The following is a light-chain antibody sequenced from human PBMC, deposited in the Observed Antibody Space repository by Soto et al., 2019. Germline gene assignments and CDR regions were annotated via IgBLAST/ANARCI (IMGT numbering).Light chain of an antibody. CDR3: AAWDDSLNGFV. CDR2: SDD. Sequence: QSVLTQPPSAYGTPGQRVTISCSGSSSNIGSNTIHWYQQLPGTAPKLLIHSDDKLPSGVPDRFSGSKSGTSGSLAISGLQSGDEADYYCAAWDDSLNGFVFGAGTRSPS. CDR1: SSNIGSNT. J-gene: IGLJ1*01. V-gene: IGLV1-44*01.